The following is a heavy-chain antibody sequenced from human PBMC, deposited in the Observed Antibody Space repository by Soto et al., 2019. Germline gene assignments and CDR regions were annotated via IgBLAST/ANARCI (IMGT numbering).Heavy chain of an antibody. Sequence: GGSLRLSCAASGCTFSSYFMSWVRQAPGKGLEWVSAISGSGGSTYNADSVKGRFTISRDNSKNTLYLQMNSLRAEDTAVYYWATSSDWYNWFDPWGQGTLVSVSS. CDR2: ISGSGGST. CDR3: ATSSDWYNWFDP. J-gene: IGHJ5*02. V-gene: IGHV3-23*01. D-gene: IGHD6-19*01. CDR1: GCTFSSYF.